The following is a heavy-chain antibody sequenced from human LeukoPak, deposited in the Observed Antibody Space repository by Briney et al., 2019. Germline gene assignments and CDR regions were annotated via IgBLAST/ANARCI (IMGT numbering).Heavy chain of an antibody. Sequence: SETLSLTCTVSGGSISSGGYYWSWIRQPPGKGLEWIGYIYYSGSTNYNPSLKSRVTISVDTSKNQFSLKLSSVTAADTAVYYCARLYQGKRPPDYWGQGTLVTVSS. J-gene: IGHJ4*02. CDR1: GGSISSGGYY. V-gene: IGHV4-61*08. D-gene: IGHD6-25*01. CDR3: ARLYQGKRPPDY. CDR2: IYYSGST.